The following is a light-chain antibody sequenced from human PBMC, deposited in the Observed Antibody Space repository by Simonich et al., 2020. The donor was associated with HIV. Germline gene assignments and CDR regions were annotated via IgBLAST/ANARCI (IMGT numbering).Light chain of an antibody. CDR2: GAS. CDR1: QSISSN. Sequence: EIVMTQSPATLSVSPGERANLSCRAHQSISSNFAWSQQNPGQAPRLLIDGASTRATGIPARFSGSGSGTEFTLTISSLQSEDFAVYYCQQYNNWPPVTFGQGTKLEIK. V-gene: IGKV3-15*01. J-gene: IGKJ2*01. CDR3: QQYNNWPPVT.